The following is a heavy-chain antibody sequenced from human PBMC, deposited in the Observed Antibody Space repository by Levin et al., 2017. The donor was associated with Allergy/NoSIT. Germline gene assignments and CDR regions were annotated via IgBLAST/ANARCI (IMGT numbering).Heavy chain of an antibody. CDR2: IYYSGST. Sequence: PSETLSLTCTVSGGSISSSSYYWGWIRQPPGKGLEWIGNIYYSGSTYYNPSLKSRVTISVDTSKNQFSLKLNYVTAADTAVFYCAAIMIRGVVFLWGQGTLVTVSS. D-gene: IGHD3-10*01. J-gene: IGHJ4*02. CDR1: GGSISSSSYY. V-gene: IGHV4-39*01. CDR3: AAIMIRGVVFL.